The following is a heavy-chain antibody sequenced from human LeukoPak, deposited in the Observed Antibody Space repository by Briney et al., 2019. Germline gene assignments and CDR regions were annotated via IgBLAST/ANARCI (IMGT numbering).Heavy chain of an antibody. J-gene: IGHJ4*02. V-gene: IGHV3-21*01. CDR1: GFTFTDYA. CDR2: ISSGSSYI. CDR3: ARESSSRKNDY. D-gene: IGHD6-13*01. Sequence: PGGSLRLSCAASGFTFTDYAMNWVRQAPGKGLEWVSFISSGSSYIYYADSVKGRFTISRDNAKNSLYLQMNSLRAEDTAVYYCARESSSRKNDYWGQGTLVTVSS.